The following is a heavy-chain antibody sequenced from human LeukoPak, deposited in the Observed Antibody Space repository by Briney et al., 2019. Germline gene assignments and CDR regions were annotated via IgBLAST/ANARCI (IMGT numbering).Heavy chain of an antibody. V-gene: IGHV3-11*04. CDR3: ARGLSYYDSSGYYPPSDY. CDR2: ISSSGSTI. Sequence: GGSLRLSCAASGFTFSDYYMSWIRQAPGKGLEWVSYISSSGSTIYYADSVKGRFTISRDNAKNSLYLQMNSLRAEDTAVYYCARGLSYYDSSGYYPPSDYWGQGTLVTVSS. D-gene: IGHD3-22*01. J-gene: IGHJ4*02. CDR1: GFTFSDYY.